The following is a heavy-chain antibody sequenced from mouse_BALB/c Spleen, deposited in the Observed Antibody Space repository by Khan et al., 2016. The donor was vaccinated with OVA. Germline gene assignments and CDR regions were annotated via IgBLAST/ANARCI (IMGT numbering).Heavy chain of an antibody. D-gene: IGHD2-14*01. J-gene: IGHJ3*01. CDR3: VRDGAYHRNDGWFAY. CDR1: GYTFTSYT. V-gene: IGHV1-4*01. CDR2: INPSNGYT. Sequence: QVQLKESGAELARPGASVKMSCKASGYTFTSYTIHWIKERPGQGLEWIGNINPSNGYTNYNQKFKDKATLTTDKSSTTAYLQLSSLTSDDSEVYSCVRDGAYHRNDGWFAYWGQGTLVTVAA.